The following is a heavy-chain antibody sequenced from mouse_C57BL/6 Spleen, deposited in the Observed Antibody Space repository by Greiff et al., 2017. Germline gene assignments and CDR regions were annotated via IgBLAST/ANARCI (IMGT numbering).Heavy chain of an antibody. Sequence: QVQLQQPGAELARPGASVKMSCKASGYTFTSYTMHWVKQRPGQGLEWIGYINPSSGYTKYNQKFKDKATLTADKSSSTAYMQLSSLTSEDSAVYYCARDNQGYFDYWGQGTTLTVSS. CDR3: ARDNQGYFDY. CDR2: INPSSGYT. V-gene: IGHV1-4*01. J-gene: IGHJ2*01. D-gene: IGHD1-3*01. CDR1: GYTFTSYT.